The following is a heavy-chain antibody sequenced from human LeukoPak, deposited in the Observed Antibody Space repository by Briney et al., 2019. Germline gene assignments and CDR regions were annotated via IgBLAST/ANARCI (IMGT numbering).Heavy chain of an antibody. CDR2: ISNSGST. Sequence: PSETLSLTCTVSGGSVTSGTYFWTWIRQPPGKGLEWIGFISNSGSTNYNPSLKSRVTISRDTSKNRFSLKLNSVTAADSAVYFCARSPSGYRFDYWGQGALVTVSS. J-gene: IGHJ4*02. CDR3: ARSPSGYRFDY. CDR1: GGSVTSGTYF. V-gene: IGHV4-61*01. D-gene: IGHD3-22*01.